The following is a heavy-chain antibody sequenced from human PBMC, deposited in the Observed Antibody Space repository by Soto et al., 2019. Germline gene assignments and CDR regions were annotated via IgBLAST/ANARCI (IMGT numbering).Heavy chain of an antibody. CDR1: GGSMSSYY. D-gene: IGHD3-10*01. Sequence: QVQLQESGPGLVKPSETLSLTCTVSGGSMSSYYWSWIRQPPGQGLEWIGYIHYSGSTNYNPSLTTRVTMSVDTPRHQCSLKRSSVSDAGTAVYYCARRRYGPGFPYYYGMDVWGQGTTVTVSS. J-gene: IGHJ6*02. CDR3: ARRRYGPGFPYYYGMDV. V-gene: IGHV4-59*01. CDR2: IHYSGST.